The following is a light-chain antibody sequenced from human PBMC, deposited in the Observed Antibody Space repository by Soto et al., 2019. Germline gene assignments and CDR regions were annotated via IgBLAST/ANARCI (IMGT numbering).Light chain of an antibody. CDR1: TSNIGAGYE. CDR2: GHN. Sequence: QSVLTQPPSVSGAPGQRVTISCTGSTSNIGAGYEVHWYQQLPGTAPNLLVSGHNIRPSGVPDRFSGFKSGASASLVITGLQAEDEADYYCQSYDNSLSGSGVFGGGTKVTVL. J-gene: IGLJ3*02. V-gene: IGLV1-40*01. CDR3: QSYDNSLSGSGV.